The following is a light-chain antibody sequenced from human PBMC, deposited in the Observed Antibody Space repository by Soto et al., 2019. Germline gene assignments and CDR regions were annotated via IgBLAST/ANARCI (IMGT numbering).Light chain of an antibody. Sequence: EIVLPPSPGTLSFSPVERATISCMASQSVSSRFLAWYQQKPGQAPRLLIYAASNRATGVPARFSGSWSGTEFTLTISSLQSEDFAVYYCKQYNNWITFGQGTRREIK. CDR3: KQYNNWIT. J-gene: IGKJ5*01. CDR1: QSVSSRF. V-gene: IGKV3-15*01. CDR2: AAS.